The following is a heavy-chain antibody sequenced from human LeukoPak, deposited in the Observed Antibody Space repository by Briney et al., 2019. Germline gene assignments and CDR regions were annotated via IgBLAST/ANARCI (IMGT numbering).Heavy chain of an antibody. Sequence: SETLSLTCAVYGGSFSGYYWSWIRQPPGKGLEWIGEINHSGSTNYNPSLKSRVTISVDTSKNQFSLKLSSVTAADTAVYYCARDRSPFSYDSSGYGFDYWGQGTLVTVSS. CDR2: INHSGST. CDR3: ARDRSPFSYDSSGYGFDY. CDR1: GGSFSGYY. V-gene: IGHV4-34*01. D-gene: IGHD3-22*01. J-gene: IGHJ4*02.